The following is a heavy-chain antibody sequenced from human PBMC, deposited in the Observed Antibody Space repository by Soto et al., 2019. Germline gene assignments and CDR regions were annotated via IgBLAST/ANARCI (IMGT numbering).Heavy chain of an antibody. Sequence: SETLSLTCTVSGGSISPYYWSWIRQPPEKGLEWIGNIYYIGNSNYNPSLKSRVTISLDTSKSQFSLKLSSVTAADTAVYYCARLNYGDFQLYYFDYWGQGTLVTVSS. CDR3: ARLNYGDFQLYYFDY. V-gene: IGHV4-59*08. CDR2: IYYIGNS. D-gene: IGHD4-17*01. J-gene: IGHJ4*02. CDR1: GGSISPYY.